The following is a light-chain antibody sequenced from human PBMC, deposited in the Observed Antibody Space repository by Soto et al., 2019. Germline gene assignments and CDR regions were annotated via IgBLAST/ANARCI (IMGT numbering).Light chain of an antibody. CDR2: DAS. V-gene: IGKV3-11*01. CDR1: QSVRSY. CDR3: QQYGSSGT. J-gene: IGKJ1*01. Sequence: EIVLTQSPATLSLSPGERATLSFRASQSVRSYLAWYQQKPGQAPRLLIYDASNRATDIPARFSGSGSGTDFTLTISRLEPEDFAVYYCQQYGSSGTFGQGTKVDIK.